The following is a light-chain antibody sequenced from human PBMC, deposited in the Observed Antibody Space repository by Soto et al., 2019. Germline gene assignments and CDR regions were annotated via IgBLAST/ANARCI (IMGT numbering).Light chain of an antibody. CDR3: SSYTNINTRACV. Sequence: QSALTQPASVSGSPGQSITISCTGTSSDTAGYNYVSWYQQHPGKAPKLIIYEVTDRPSGVSNRFSGSKSGNTASLTISGLQAEDEAEYYCSSYTNINTRACVFGTGTKLTVL. CDR2: EVT. V-gene: IGLV2-14*01. CDR1: SSDTAGYNY. J-gene: IGLJ1*01.